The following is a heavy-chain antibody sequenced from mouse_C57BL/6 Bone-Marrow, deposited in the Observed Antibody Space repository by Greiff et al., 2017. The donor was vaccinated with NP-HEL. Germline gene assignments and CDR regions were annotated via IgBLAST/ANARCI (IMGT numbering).Heavy chain of an antibody. V-gene: IGHV14-1*01. J-gene: IGHJ2*01. D-gene: IGHD1-1*01. Sequence: VHVKQSGAELVRPGASVKLSCTASGFNIKDYYMHWVKQRPEQGLEWIGRIDPEDGDTEYAPKFQGKATMTADTSSNTADLQLSSLTSEDTAVYYCTRGELLRLDYWGQGTTLTVSS. CDR2: IDPEDGDT. CDR3: TRGELLRLDY. CDR1: GFNIKDYY.